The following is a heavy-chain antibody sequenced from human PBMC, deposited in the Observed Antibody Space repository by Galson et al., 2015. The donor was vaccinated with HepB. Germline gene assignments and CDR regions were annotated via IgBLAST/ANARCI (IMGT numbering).Heavy chain of an antibody. CDR3: ARGDSSGWYYSDY. J-gene: IGHJ4*02. V-gene: IGHV3-30*04. CDR2: ISYDGSNK. Sequence: SLRLSCAASGFTFSSYAMHWVRQAPGKGLEWVAVISYDGSNKYYADSVKGRFTISRDNSKNTLYLQMNSLRAEDTAVYYCARGDSSGWYYSDYWGQGTLVTVSS. CDR1: GFTFSSYA. D-gene: IGHD6-19*01.